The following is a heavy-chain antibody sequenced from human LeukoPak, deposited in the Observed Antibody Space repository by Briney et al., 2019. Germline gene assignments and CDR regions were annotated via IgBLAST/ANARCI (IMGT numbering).Heavy chain of an antibody. D-gene: IGHD2-21*02. CDR3: AGTTCGGDCYSEY. J-gene: IGHJ4*02. CDR1: GFTVSSNY. CDR2: IHSGGRT. V-gene: IGHV3-53*01. Sequence: GSLRLSCAASGFTVSSNYMSWVRQAPGKGLEWVSVIHSGGRTYYADSVKGRFTISRDNSKNTLYLQMNSLRAEDTAVYYCAGTTCGGDCYSEYWGQGTQVTVSS.